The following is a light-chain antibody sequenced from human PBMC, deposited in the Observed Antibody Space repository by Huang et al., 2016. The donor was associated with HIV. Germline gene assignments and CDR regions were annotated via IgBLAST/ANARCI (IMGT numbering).Light chain of an antibody. CDR1: QSVTKY. J-gene: IGKJ3*01. V-gene: IGKV1-39*01. CDR2: GAS. Sequence: DIQMTQSPSSLSASVGDRVTITCRATQSVTKYLNWYQQKPGKAPKLRIYGASSLQTGVPSRCSGSGSGTDFTLTISSLQPEDFATYYCQQSSSPPPTFGPGTKVDIK. CDR3: QQSSSPPPT.